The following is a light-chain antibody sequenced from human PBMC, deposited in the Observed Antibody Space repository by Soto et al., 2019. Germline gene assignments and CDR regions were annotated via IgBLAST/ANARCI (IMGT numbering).Light chain of an antibody. V-gene: IGKV1-5*01. CDR2: DAS. J-gene: IGKJ1*01. Sequence: DIQTTQVSSSLCQPLLDALTVTCRASESISSWLAWYQEKPGKAPNLLIYDASSLESGVPSRFSGSGSGTEFTLTISSLQPDDFATYYCQHYSPYSWKFGQGTKVDIK. CDR1: ESISSW. CDR3: QHYSPYSWK.